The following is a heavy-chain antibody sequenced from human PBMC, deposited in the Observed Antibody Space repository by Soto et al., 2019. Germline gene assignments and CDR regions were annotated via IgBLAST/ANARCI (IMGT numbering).Heavy chain of an antibody. V-gene: IGHV1-2*02. J-gene: IGHJ4*02. Sequence: GASGKVSCKASGDTLANSYLHWVSQAPGQGLEWLGWINPNNGDTNYAQKFRGRVTMTRDTSNNTVYMELTRLTSDDTAVYFCAIMVLPTTYFDSWGQGTPVTVSS. D-gene: IGHD3-22*01. CDR3: AIMVLPTTYFDS. CDR2: INPNNGDT. CDR1: GDTLANSY.